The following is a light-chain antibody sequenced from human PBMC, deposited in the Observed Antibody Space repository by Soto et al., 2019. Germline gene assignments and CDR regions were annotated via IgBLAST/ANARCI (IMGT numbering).Light chain of an antibody. Sequence: EIVLTQSPGTLSLSPGERATLSCRASQSVSSSFLAWYQQKPGQAPRLLIYGASSRATGIPDRFSGSGSGTDFTLTISRLEPEDFAVYYCQQNDNSPWTFGQGTKVEIK. J-gene: IGKJ1*01. CDR1: QSVSSSF. V-gene: IGKV3-20*01. CDR3: QQNDNSPWT. CDR2: GAS.